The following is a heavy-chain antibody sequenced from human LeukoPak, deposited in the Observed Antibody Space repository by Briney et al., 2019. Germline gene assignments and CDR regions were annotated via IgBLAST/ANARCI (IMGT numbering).Heavy chain of an antibody. Sequence: PGRSLRLSCTASGFTFGDYVMSWVRQAPGKGLECVGVIRSKPYGGTTEYAAAVKGRFIISRDDSKTIAYLQMNSLKSEDTAVYYCTTGSATGTGSGYWGQGTLVTVSS. J-gene: IGHJ4*02. CDR1: GFTFGDYV. D-gene: IGHD6-13*01. CDR3: TTGSATGTGSGY. V-gene: IGHV3-49*04. CDR2: IRSKPYGGTT.